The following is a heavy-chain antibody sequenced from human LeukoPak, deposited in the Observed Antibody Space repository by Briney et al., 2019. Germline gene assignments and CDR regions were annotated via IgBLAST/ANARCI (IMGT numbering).Heavy chain of an antibody. Sequence: SETLSLTCIVSGGSITDGTCYRGWTRQSPGKGLEWIGTIDHSGSTFYNPSLQSRVTISVDTSKNQFSLKLSSVTAADTAVYYCARAGILSTGDYFDPWGQGTLVTVSS. CDR3: ARAGILSTGDYFDP. CDR1: GGSITDGTCY. V-gene: IGHV4-39*07. CDR2: IDHSGST. D-gene: IGHD5/OR15-5a*01. J-gene: IGHJ5*02.